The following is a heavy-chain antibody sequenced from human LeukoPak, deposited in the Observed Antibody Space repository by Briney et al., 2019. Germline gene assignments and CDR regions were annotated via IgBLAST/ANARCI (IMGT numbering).Heavy chain of an antibody. CDR3: AKTVEGYCSGGSCRGSNDY. Sequence: GGSLRLSCAASGFTFSSYAMSWVRQAPGKGLEWVSAISGSGGSTYYADSVKGRFTISRDNSKNTLYLQMNSLRAEGTAVYYCAKTVEGYCSGGSCRGSNDYWGQGTLVTVSS. CDR1: GFTFSSYA. CDR2: ISGSGGST. D-gene: IGHD2-15*01. J-gene: IGHJ4*02. V-gene: IGHV3-23*01.